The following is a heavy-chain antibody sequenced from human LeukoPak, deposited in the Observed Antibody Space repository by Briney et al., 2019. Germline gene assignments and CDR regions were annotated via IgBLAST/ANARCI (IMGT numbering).Heavy chain of an antibody. V-gene: IGHV3-74*01. CDR2: ISSDGSNT. CDR1: GFTFSSNW. CDR3: ASRNFGSSPFDY. D-gene: IGHD3-10*01. Sequence: PGGPLRLSCVASGFTFSSNWLHWVRQAPGKGLVWVSRISSDGSNTNYADSVKGRFTISRDNAKNTLYLQMDSLTAEDTAVYYCASRNFGSSPFDYWGQGTLVTVSS. J-gene: IGHJ4*02.